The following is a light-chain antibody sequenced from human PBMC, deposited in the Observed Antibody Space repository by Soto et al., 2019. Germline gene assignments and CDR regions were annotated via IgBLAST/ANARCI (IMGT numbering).Light chain of an antibody. V-gene: IGKV1-5*01. Sequence: DIQMTQSPSTLSASEGDRVTIPCRASQSISSWLAWYQQKPGKAPKLLIYDASSLESGVPSRFSGSGSGTEFTLTISSLQPDDFATYYCQQYNSYSWTFGQGTKVDIK. CDR2: DAS. CDR3: QQYNSYSWT. CDR1: QSISSW. J-gene: IGKJ1*01.